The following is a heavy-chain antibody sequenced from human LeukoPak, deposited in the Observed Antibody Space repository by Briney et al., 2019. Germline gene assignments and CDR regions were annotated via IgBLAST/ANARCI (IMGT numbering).Heavy chain of an antibody. Sequence: GGSLRLSCAASGFTFSSYGMHWVRQAPGKGLEWVAVISYDGSNKYYADSVKGRFTISRDNSKNTLYLQRNSLRAEDMAVYYCAKDPGGYSYGSFDYWGQGTLVTVSS. CDR3: AKDPGGYSYGSFDY. D-gene: IGHD5-18*01. CDR1: GFTFSSYG. CDR2: ISYDGSNK. V-gene: IGHV3-30*18. J-gene: IGHJ4*02.